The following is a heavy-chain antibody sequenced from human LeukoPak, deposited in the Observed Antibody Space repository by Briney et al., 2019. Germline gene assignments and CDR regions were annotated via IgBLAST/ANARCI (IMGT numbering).Heavy chain of an antibody. CDR1: GYYFPNYG. CDR3: GRESGGYYGGAFDY. V-gene: IGHV1-18*01. D-gene: IGHD3-22*01. CDR2: ISAYNGNT. Sequence: ASVKVSCKASGYYFPNYGINWVRQAPGQGLEWMGWISAYNGNTNYAQKLQGRVTMTTDTSTSTAYMELRSLRSDDTAVYYCGRESGGYYGGAFDYWGQGTLVTVSS. J-gene: IGHJ4*02.